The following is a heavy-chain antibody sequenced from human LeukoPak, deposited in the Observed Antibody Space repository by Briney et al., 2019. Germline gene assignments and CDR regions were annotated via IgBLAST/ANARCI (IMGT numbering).Heavy chain of an antibody. D-gene: IGHD2-15*01. V-gene: IGHV1-18*01. CDR2: ISAYNGNT. Sequence: ASVKVSCKASGYTFTSYGISWVRQAPGQGLEWMGWISAYNGNTNYAQKLQGRVTMTTDTSTSTAYMELRSLRSDDTAMYYCARSLTVVVAAARFDPWGQGTLVTVSS. CDR1: GYTFTSYG. J-gene: IGHJ5*02. CDR3: ARSLTVVVAAARFDP.